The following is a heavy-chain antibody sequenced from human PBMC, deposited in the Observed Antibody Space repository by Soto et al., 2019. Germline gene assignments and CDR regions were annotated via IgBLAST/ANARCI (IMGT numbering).Heavy chain of an antibody. J-gene: IGHJ4*02. CDR2: INPYNGNT. CDR1: GYTFTSYG. CDR3: ARDWLGIDY. D-gene: IGHD3-10*01. V-gene: IGHV1-18*01. Sequence: QVQLVQSGAEVKKPGASVKVSCKASGYTFTSYGISWVRQAPGQGLEWMGWINPYNGNTNYAQKLQGRVTMTTDTSTNTAYMERRSLRSDDTAVDYCARDWLGIDYWGQGSLVTVSS.